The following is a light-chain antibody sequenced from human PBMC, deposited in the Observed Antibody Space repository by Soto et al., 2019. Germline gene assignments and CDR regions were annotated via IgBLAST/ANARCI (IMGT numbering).Light chain of an antibody. Sequence: EIVLTQSPGTLSLSPGERATLSCRASQSVSGNYLAWYRQKAGQSPRLLIYGSSDRATGIPDRFSGSGSGTDFTLTISRVEPEDFAVYFCQQYGSSPPYTFGQGTKLEIK. CDR1: QSVSGNY. CDR2: GSS. CDR3: QQYGSSPPYT. V-gene: IGKV3-20*01. J-gene: IGKJ2*01.